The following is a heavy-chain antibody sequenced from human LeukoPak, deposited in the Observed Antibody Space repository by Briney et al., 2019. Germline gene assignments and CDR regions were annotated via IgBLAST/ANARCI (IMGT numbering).Heavy chain of an antibody. V-gene: IGHV3-30-3*01. CDR1: GFPFTDYV. Sequence: GGSLRLSCTVSGFPFTDYVIRWVRQAPGKGLEWVAVTSADESIKIYNDSVRGRFTISRDNSKNIQYLQMNSVRVEDTAVYYCARDPVLGAPDYLDYWGRGTLVTVSS. CDR3: ARDPVLGAPDYLDY. D-gene: IGHD1-26*01. CDR2: TSADESIK. J-gene: IGHJ4*02.